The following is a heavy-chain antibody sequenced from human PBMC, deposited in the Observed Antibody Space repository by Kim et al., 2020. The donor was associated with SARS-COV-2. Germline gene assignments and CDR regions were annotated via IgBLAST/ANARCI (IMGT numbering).Heavy chain of an antibody. V-gene: IGHV3-30*04. CDR3: ARDRVYDILTGYTEPDA. Sequence: GGSLRLSCAASGFTFSSYAMHWVRQAPGKGLEWVAVISYDGSNKYYADSVKGRFTISRDNSKNTLYLQMNSLRAEDTAVYYCARDRVYDILTGYTEPDA. CDR2: ISYDGSNK. J-gene: IGHJ3*01. CDR1: GFTFSSYA. D-gene: IGHD3-9*01.